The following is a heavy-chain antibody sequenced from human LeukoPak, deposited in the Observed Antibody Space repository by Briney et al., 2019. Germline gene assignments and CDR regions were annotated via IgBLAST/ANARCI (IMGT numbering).Heavy chain of an antibody. CDR3: ARGNFLSWGDPRPNWFDP. V-gene: IGHV4-59*01. D-gene: IGHD3-3*01. CDR1: GGSISSYY. CDR2: IYYSGST. J-gene: IGHJ5*02. Sequence: PSETLSLTCTVSGGSISSYYWSWIRQPPGKGLEWIGYIYYSGSTNYNPSLKSRVTISVDTSKNQFSLKLSSVTAADTAVYYCARGNFLSWGDPRPNWFDPWGQGTLVTVSS.